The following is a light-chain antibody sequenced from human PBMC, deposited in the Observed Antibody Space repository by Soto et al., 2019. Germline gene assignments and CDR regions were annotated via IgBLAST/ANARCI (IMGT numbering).Light chain of an antibody. CDR3: QQYNSYSPWT. V-gene: IGKV1-5*03. Sequence: DIQMTQSPSTLSASVGDRVTITCRASQSLGIWLAWHQQKPGKAPKLLIYKASSLESGVPSRFSGSGSGTEFTLTISSLQPDDFATYYCQQYNSYSPWTFGQGTKVDIK. CDR1: QSLGIW. CDR2: KAS. J-gene: IGKJ1*01.